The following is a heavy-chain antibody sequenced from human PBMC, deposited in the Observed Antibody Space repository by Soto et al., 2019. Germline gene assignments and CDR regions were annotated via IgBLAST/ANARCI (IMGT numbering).Heavy chain of an antibody. CDR1: GYTFTGYY. J-gene: IGHJ4*02. Sequence: ASVKASCKASGYTFTGYYMHWVRQAPGQGLEWMGWINPNSGDTNYAQKFQGSVTMTRDTSISTAYMELSSLRSDDTAVYYCARDPSLYCSTTTCYAPQFDYWGQGTLVTVSS. CDR2: INPNSGDT. CDR3: ARDPSLYCSTTTCYAPQFDY. D-gene: IGHD2-2*01. V-gene: IGHV1-2*04.